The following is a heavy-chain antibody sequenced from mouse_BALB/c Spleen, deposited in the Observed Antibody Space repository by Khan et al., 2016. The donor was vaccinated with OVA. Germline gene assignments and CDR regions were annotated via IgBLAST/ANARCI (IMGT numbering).Heavy chain of an antibody. V-gene: IGHV5-6*01. Sequence: EVELVESGGDLVKPGGSLKLSCAASGFTFSSYSMSWVRQTPDKRLEWVASISSGGDYTYFPDSVKGRFTISRDNAENALYLQMSSLRSEDTAMYFCASHLTGSFDYWGQGTLVTVSA. D-gene: IGHD4-1*01. CDR3: ASHLTGSFDY. CDR2: ISSGGDYT. CDR1: GFTFSSYS. J-gene: IGHJ3*01.